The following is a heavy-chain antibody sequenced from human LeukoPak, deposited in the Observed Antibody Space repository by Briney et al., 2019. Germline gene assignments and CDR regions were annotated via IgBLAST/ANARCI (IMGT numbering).Heavy chain of an antibody. D-gene: IGHD2-15*01. CDR1: GCTFSSYA. CDR2: INPIHGNT. CDR3: AREGWVVAASDDYYYYYGMDV. J-gene: IGHJ6*02. V-gene: IGHV1-8*02. Sequence: ASVKVSCKASGCTFSSYAISWVRQAPGQGLEWMGRINPIHGNTGYAQKFQGRVTMTRNTSISTAYMELSSLRSEDTAVYYCAREGWVVAASDDYYYYYGMDVWGQGTTVTVSS.